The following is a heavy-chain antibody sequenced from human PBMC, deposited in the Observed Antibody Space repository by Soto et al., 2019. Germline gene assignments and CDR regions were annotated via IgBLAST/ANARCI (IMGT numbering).Heavy chain of an antibody. V-gene: IGHV4-34*01. J-gene: IGHJ4*02. CDR1: GAAFTSNY. D-gene: IGHD2-15*01. CDR2: INHNGLT. Sequence: LSXTCGVYGAAFTSNYWSWVRQPPAKGLEWIGEINHNGLTNYNPSLKSRVTISVDTSKNQFSLKLTSVTAADTAVYYCASARWDYWGQGTLVTVSS. CDR3: ASARWDY.